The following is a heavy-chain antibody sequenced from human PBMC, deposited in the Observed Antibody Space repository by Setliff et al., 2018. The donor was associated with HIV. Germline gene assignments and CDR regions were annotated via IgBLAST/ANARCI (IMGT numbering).Heavy chain of an antibody. CDR2: IYYSGST. D-gene: IGHD3-3*01. V-gene: IGHV4-39*01. Sequence: PSETLSLTCTVSGGSITSSNYYWGCIRQTPGKGLEWIGTIYYSGSTYYNPSLRSRVTISVDTSKNQFSLKLSSVTAADTAIYYCARHPGFWSGLWYFDLWGRGTLGTVS. J-gene: IGHJ2*01. CDR3: ARHPGFWSGLWYFDL. CDR1: GGSITSSNYY.